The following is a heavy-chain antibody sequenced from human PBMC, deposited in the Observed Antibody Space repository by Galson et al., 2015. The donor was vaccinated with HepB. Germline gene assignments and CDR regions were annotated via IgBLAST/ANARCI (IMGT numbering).Heavy chain of an antibody. CDR1: GYTFTSYD. Sequence: SVKVSCKASGYTFTSYDINWVRQATGQGLEWMGWMNPNSGNTGYAQKFQGRVTMTRNTSISTAYMELSSLRSEDTAVYYCARAPGIGAIEGYYMDVWGKGTTVTVSS. D-gene: IGHD1-26*01. J-gene: IGHJ6*03. V-gene: IGHV1-8*01. CDR2: MNPNSGNT. CDR3: ARAPGIGAIEGYYMDV.